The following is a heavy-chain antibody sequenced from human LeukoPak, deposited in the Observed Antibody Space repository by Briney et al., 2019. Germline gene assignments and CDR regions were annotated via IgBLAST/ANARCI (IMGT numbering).Heavy chain of an antibody. Sequence: PSETLSLTCTVSGYSISSGYYWGWIRQPPGKGLEWIGSIYHSGSTYYNPSLKSRVTISVDTSKNQFSLKLSSVTAADTAVYYCARRINVAKTMVRGVTLYLSYCYMDVWGRGTTVT. J-gene: IGHJ6*03. CDR2: IYHSGST. CDR1: GYSISSGYY. D-gene: IGHD3-10*01. V-gene: IGHV4-38-2*02. CDR3: ARRINVAKTMVRGVTLYLSYCYMDV.